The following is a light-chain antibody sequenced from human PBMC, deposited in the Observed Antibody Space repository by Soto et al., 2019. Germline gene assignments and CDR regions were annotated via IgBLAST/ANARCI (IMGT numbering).Light chain of an antibody. V-gene: IGKV1-5*01. J-gene: IGKJ1*01. Sequence: DIQMTQSPSTLSASVGDRVTITCRASQSISTWLAWYHQKAGKAPELLIYDVSSLESGVPSRFSGSGSGTEFTLTISSLQPADFATYYCQQYNSYPRTFGQGTKVDIK. CDR3: QQYNSYPRT. CDR1: QSISTW. CDR2: DVS.